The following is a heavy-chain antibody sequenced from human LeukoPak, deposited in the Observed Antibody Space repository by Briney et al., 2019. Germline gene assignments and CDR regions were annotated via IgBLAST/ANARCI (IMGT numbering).Heavy chain of an antibody. CDR1: GYTFTSYD. CDR2: MNPNSGNT. Sequence: GASVKVSCKASGYTFTSYDINWVRQAPGQGLEWMGWMNPNSGNTGYAQKFQGRVPMTRNTSISTAYMELSSLRSEDTAVYYCARVSLGYCSGGSCYSDCFDPWGQGTLVTVSS. CDR3: ARVSLGYCSGGSCYSDCFDP. D-gene: IGHD2-15*01. V-gene: IGHV1-8*01. J-gene: IGHJ5*02.